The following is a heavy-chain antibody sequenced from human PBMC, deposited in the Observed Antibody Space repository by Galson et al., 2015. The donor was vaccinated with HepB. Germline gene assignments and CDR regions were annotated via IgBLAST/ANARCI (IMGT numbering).Heavy chain of an antibody. CDR3: ARHPEARVVPAAGYYYYYGMDV. D-gene: IGHD2-2*01. Sequence: SVKVSCKASGGTFSSYAISWVRQAPGLGLEWMGGIIPIFGTANYAQKFQGRVTITADESTSTAYMELSSLRSEDTAVYYCARHPEARVVPAAGYYYYYGMDVWGQGTTVTVSS. J-gene: IGHJ6*02. CDR2: IIPIFGTA. V-gene: IGHV1-69*13. CDR1: GGTFSSYA.